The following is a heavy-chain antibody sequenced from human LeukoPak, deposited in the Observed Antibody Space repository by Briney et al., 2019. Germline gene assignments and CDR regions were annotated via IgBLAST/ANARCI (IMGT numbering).Heavy chain of an antibody. Sequence: HPGGSLRLSCAASGFTFSSYGMHWVRQAPGKGLEWVAFIRYDGSNKYYADSVKGRFTISRDNSKYTLYLQMNSLRAEDTAVYYCAKDLRLVVVVAATPGKVDYGGQGTLVTASS. J-gene: IGHJ4*02. CDR2: IRYDGSNK. D-gene: IGHD2-15*01. CDR1: GFTFSSYG. CDR3: AKDLRLVVVVAATPGKVDY. V-gene: IGHV3-30*02.